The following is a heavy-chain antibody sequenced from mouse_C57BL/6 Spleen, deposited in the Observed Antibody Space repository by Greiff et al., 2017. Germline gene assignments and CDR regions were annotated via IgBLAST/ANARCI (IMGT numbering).Heavy chain of an antibody. CDR2: IYPSDSET. V-gene: IGHV1-61*01. CDR1: GYTFTSSW. Sequence: QVQLQQSGAELVRPGSSVKLSCKASGYTFTSSWMDWVKQRPGQGLEWIGNIYPSDSETHYNQKFKDKATLTVDKSSSTAYMQLSSLTSEDSAVYYCATTAQATYYAMDYWGQGTSVTVSS. J-gene: IGHJ4*01. CDR3: ATTAQATYYAMDY. D-gene: IGHD3-2*02.